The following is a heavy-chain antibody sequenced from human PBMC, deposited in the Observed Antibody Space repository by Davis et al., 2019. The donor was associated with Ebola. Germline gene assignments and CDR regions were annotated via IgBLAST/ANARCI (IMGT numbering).Heavy chain of an antibody. CDR1: GFTFSSYA. Sequence: GGSLRLSCSVFGFTFSSYAMHWVRQAPGKGLEYVSAITSNGGSTYYADSVKGRFTISRDNSKNILYLQISSLRSEDTAVYYCVKGYSSAWNFYWGQGTLVTVSS. V-gene: IGHV3-64D*06. CDR2: ITSNGGST. CDR3: VKGYSSAWNFY. D-gene: IGHD6-19*01. J-gene: IGHJ4*02.